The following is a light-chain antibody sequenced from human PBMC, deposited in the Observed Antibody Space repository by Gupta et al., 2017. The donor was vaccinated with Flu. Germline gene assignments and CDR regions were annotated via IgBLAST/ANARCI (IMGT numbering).Light chain of an antibody. Sequence: ERATLSCRATQSVRTYLAWYQKTPGQAPRLLLDVASNRATGMPARCIGSGSGTDFTLIIISLEAEDFAVDYCQKRSNWPPWTFGQGTKVEVK. J-gene: IGKJ1*01. V-gene: IGKV3-11*01. CDR2: VAS. CDR3: QKRSNWPPWT. CDR1: QSVRTY.